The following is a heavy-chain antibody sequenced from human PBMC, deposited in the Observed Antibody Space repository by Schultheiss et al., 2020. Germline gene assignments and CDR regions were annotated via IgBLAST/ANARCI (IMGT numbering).Heavy chain of an antibody. CDR2: IYYSGST. CDR3: ARDSGGAHYNYGFWFDP. CDR1: GGSVSSGSYY. J-gene: IGHJ5*02. D-gene: IGHD5-18*01. V-gene: IGHV4-61*01. Sequence: SETLSLTCTVSGGSVSSGSYYWSWIRQPPGKGLEWIGYIYYSGSTNYNPSLKSRVTISVDTSKNQFSLKLSSVSAADTAVYYCARDSGGAHYNYGFWFDPWGQGTLVTVSS.